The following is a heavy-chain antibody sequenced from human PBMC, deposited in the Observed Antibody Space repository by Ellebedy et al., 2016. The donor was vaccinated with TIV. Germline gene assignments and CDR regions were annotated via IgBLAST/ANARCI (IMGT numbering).Heavy chain of an antibody. CDR3: ARIREGGSYVFDY. CDR2: IIPIFGTA. CDR1: GGTFSSYA. Sequence: SVKVSXXASGGTFSSYAISWVRQAPGQGLEWMGGIIPIFGTANYAQKFQGRVTITADKSTSTAYMELSSLRSEDTAVYYCARIREGGSYVFDYWGQGTLVTVSS. J-gene: IGHJ4*02. D-gene: IGHD1-26*01. V-gene: IGHV1-69*06.